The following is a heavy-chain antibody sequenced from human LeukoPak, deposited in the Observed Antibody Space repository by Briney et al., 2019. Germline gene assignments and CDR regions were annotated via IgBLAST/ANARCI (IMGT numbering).Heavy chain of an antibody. CDR1: GGSFSGYY. Sequence: PSETLSLTCAVYGGSFSGYYWSWIRQPPGKGLEWIGEINHGGGTNYNPSLKNRLTISVVTSKNQVSLNLSSLTAADTAVCYCARGLSIDGSRYNWFDPWGQGTLVTVSS. CDR2: INHGGGT. CDR3: ARGLSIDGSRYNWFDP. V-gene: IGHV4-34*01. D-gene: IGHD3-10*01. J-gene: IGHJ5*02.